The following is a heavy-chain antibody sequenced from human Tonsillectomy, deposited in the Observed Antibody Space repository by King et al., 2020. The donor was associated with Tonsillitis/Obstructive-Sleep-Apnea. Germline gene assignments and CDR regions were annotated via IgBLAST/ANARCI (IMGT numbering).Heavy chain of an antibody. CDR1: GYSFNSYW. D-gene: IGHD2-8*01. V-gene: IGHV5-51*01. J-gene: IGHJ4*02. CDR3: AMGRYCTNGICYAYFDY. Sequence: VQLVESGAEVKKPGESLKISCKVSGYSFNSYWIGWVRQMPGKGLEWIGIIFPGDSDTRYSPSFQGQVTFSVDKSISTAYLQWSSLKASDTAMYYCAMGRYCTNGICYAYFDYWGQGTLVTVSS. CDR2: IFPGDSDT.